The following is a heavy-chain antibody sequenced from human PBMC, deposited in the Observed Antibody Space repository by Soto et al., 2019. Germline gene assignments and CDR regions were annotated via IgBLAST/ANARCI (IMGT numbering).Heavy chain of an antibody. V-gene: IGHV3-33*01. Sequence: GGSLRLSCAASGFTFSSYGMHWVRQGPGKGLEWVAVIWYDGSNKYYADSVKGRFTISRDNSKNTLYLQMNSLRAEDTAVYYCARDDVLCDGGRCYGVPLDVWGKGTTVTVSS. CDR2: IWYDGSNK. CDR3: ARDDVLCDGGRCYGVPLDV. CDR1: GFTFSSYG. D-gene: IGHD2-15*01. J-gene: IGHJ6*04.